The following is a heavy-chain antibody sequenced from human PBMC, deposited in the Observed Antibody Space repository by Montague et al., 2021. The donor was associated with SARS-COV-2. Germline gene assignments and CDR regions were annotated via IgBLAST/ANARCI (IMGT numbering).Heavy chain of an antibody. CDR2: IYYSGST. CDR3: ARDTRITMIVVVQGYGMDV. CDR1: GGSISSSSYY. J-gene: IGHJ6*02. Sequence: SETLSLTRTVSGGSISSSSYYWGWIRQPPGKGLEWIGSIYYSGSTYYNPSLKSRVTMSVDTSKNQFSLKLSSVTAADTAVYYCARDTRITMIVVVQGYGMDVWGQGTTVTVSS. D-gene: IGHD3-22*01. V-gene: IGHV4-39*07.